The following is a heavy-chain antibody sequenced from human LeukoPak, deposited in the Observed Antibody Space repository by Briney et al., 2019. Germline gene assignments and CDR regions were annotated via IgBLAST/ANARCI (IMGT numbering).Heavy chain of an antibody. V-gene: IGHV3-23*01. J-gene: IGHJ4*02. Sequence: GGSLRLSCAASGFTFSSYAMFWVRQAPGKGLEWVSAISGSGGSTYYADSVKGRFTISRDNSKNTLHLQMNSLRAEDTAVYYCAKGDYDFWSGYPDYWGQGTLVTVSS. CDR1: GFTFSSYA. CDR2: ISGSGGST. CDR3: AKGDYDFWSGYPDY. D-gene: IGHD3-3*01.